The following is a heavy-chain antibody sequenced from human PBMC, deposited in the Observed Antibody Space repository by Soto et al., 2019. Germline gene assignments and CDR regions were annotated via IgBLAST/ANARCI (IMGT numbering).Heavy chain of an antibody. J-gene: IGHJ4*01. D-gene: IGHD3-22*01. CDR1: DSPISNDY. CDR2: IYYTGTT. CDR3: ARLGGYYQAFNI. V-gene: IGHV4-59*08. Sequence: SETLSLTSTVSDSPISNDYWGWFRQPPGLGLGWVGYIYYTGTTTYNPSLRSRVAISLDASKSQFSLNLRSVTAADTAVYYCARLGGYYQAFNIWGPGALVT.